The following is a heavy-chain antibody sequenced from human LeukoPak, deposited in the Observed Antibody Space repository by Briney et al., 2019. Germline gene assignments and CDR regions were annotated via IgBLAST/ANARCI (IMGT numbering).Heavy chain of an antibody. Sequence: QPGGSLRLSCAASGFTFSSYAMSWVRQAPGKGLEWVAVISYDGSNKYYADSVKGRFTVSRDNSKNTLYLQMNSLRAEDTAVYYCAKEGRDGFNYDYWGQGTLVTVSS. CDR3: AKEGRDGFNYDY. D-gene: IGHD5-24*01. CDR1: GFTFSSYA. CDR2: ISYDGSNK. V-gene: IGHV3-30*18. J-gene: IGHJ4*02.